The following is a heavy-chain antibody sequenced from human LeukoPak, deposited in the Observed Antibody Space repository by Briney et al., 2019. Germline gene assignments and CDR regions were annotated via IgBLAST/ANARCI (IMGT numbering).Heavy chain of an antibody. V-gene: IGHV1-3*01. CDR1: GYTFTTFA. D-gene: IGHD4-11*01. CDR2: ISVGSGNT. J-gene: IGHJ4*02. CDR3: ARDNYSNFDY. Sequence: ASVKVSCKASGYTFTTFAIHWVRQAPGQRLEWMGWISVGSGNTKYSQKLQGRVTVTRDTSASTVYMELSSLRSEDTAVYYCARDNYSNFDYWGQGTWSPSPQ.